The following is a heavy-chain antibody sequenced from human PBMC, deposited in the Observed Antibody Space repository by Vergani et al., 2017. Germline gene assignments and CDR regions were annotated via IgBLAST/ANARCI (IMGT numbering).Heavy chain of an antibody. CDR2: IYYRGST. V-gene: IGHV4-30-4*01. CDR1: GGSISSGENY. D-gene: IGHD6-13*01. Sequence: QVQLQESGPGLVKPSQTLSLTCTVSGGSISSGENYWSWIRQSPGKGLEWIGYIYYRGSTHYSPSLKSRVAISVDTSKNQFSLKLSSVTAADTAVYYCAREEGQQLVRAYYGMDVWGQGTTVTVSS. J-gene: IGHJ6*02. CDR3: AREEGQQLVRAYYGMDV.